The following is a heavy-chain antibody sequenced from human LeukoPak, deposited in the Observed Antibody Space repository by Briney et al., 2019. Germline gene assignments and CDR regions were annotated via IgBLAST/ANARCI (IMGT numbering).Heavy chain of an antibody. CDR1: GGSFSGYF. D-gene: IGHD3-10*01. V-gene: IGHV4-34*09. Sequence: PSETLSLTCTVYGGSFSGYFWNWIRQPPGKGLEWIGEINHCGSANCSPSLKSRVTISVDTSKNQFSLRLSPVTAADTAVYYCARETGSVHAFDIWGQGTMVTVSA. CDR2: INHCGSA. J-gene: IGHJ3*02. CDR3: ARETGSVHAFDI.